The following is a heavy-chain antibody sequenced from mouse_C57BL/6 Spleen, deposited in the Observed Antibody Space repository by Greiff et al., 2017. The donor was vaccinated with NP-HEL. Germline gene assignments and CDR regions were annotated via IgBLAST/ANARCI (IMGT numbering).Heavy chain of an antibody. J-gene: IGHJ1*01. D-gene: IGHD2-3*01. Sequence: EVKLMESGPGLVKPSQSLSLTCSVTGYSITSGYYWNWIRQFPGNKLEWMGYISYDGSNNYNPSLKNRISITRDTSKNQFFLKLNSVTTEDTATYYCAREYDGYYGRYFDVWGSGTTVTVSS. V-gene: IGHV3-6*01. CDR2: ISYDGSN. CDR3: AREYDGYYGRYFDV. CDR1: GYSITSGYY.